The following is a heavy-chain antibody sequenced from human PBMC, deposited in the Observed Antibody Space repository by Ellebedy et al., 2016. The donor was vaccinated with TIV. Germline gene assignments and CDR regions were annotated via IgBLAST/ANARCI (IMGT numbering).Heavy chain of an antibody. CDR1: GFTFRNDW. Sequence: GGSLRLSXAASGFTFRNDWMHWVRQAPGKGLEWVANIRYDGSEKYYADSVKGRITTSRDNAKNTLYLQMHSLRAEDTAVYYCVRARPYCGGDCFSFGNWGQGSLVTVSS. CDR3: VRARPYCGGDCFSFGN. CDR2: IRYDGSEK. J-gene: IGHJ4*02. D-gene: IGHD2-21*02. V-gene: IGHV3-7*01.